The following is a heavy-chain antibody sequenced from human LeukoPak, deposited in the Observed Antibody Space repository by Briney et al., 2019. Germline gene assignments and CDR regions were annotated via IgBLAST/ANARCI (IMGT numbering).Heavy chain of an antibody. CDR2: ISAYNGNT. V-gene: IGHV1-18*01. J-gene: IGHJ6*02. CDR3: ARVNRGSGSYYPKYYYYGMDV. CDR1: GYTFTSYG. D-gene: IGHD3-10*01. Sequence: ASVKVSCKASGYTFTSYGISWVRQAPGQGLEWMGWISAYNGNTNYAQKLQGRVTMTTDTSTSTAYMELRSPRSDDTAVYYCARVNRGSGSYYPKYYYYGMDVWGQGTTVTVSS.